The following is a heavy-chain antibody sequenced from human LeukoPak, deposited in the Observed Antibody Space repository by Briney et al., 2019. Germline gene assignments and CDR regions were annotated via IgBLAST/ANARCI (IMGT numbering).Heavy chain of an antibody. J-gene: IGHJ4*02. V-gene: IGHV1-2*02. D-gene: IGHD5-18*01. CDR3: ASGYRFGN. CDR1: GYTFTGYY. Sequence: ASVKVSCKTSGYTFTGYYMHWVRQAPGQGLEWMGWINPNSGATDYAQNFQGRVTLTRDTSISTAYMELSRLRSDDTAVYYCASGYRFGNWGQGTLVTVSS. CDR2: INPNSGAT.